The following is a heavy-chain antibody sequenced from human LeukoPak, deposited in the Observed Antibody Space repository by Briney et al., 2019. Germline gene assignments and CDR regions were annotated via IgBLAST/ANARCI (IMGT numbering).Heavy chain of an antibody. CDR2: IYHSGST. J-gene: IGHJ5*02. D-gene: IGHD6-19*01. CDR1: GYSISSGYY. V-gene: IGHV4-38-2*02. Sequence: SETLSLTCTVSGYSISSGYYWGWIRQPPGKGLEWIGSIYHSGSTYYNPSLKSRVTISVDTSKNQFSLKLSSVTAADTAVYYCARVARRSGWYGDWFDPWGQGTLVTVSS. CDR3: ARVARRSGWYGDWFDP.